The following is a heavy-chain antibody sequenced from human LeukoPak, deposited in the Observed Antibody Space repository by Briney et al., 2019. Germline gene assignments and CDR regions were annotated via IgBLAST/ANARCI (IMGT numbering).Heavy chain of an antibody. D-gene: IGHD2-2*01. CDR1: GFTFSSYA. CDR3: ARDFYCSSTSCSGGGWFDP. V-gene: IGHV3-30-3*01. J-gene: IGHJ5*02. Sequence: GSLRLSCAASGFTFSSYAMHWVRQAPGKGLEWVAVISYDGSNKYYADSVKGRFTISRDNSKNTLYLQMNSLRAEDTAVYYCARDFYCSSTSCSGGGWFDPWGQGTLVTVSS. CDR2: ISYDGSNK.